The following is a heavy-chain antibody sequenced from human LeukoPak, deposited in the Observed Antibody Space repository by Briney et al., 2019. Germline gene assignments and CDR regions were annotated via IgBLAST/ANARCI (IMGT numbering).Heavy chain of an antibody. CDR2: IYRSGST. J-gene: IGHJ6*01. Sequence: PSETLSLTCTVSGFSISSYYLSWIRQPPGKGLEYIGRIYRSGSTNYNPSLKSRVTISVDKSKNKFSLTLSSVTAADTAVYYCARVGGNSYDYSFSDVWGKGTMVTVSS. V-gene: IGHV4-4*07. CDR3: ARVGGNSYDYSFSDV. CDR1: GFSISSYY. D-gene: IGHD4-23*01.